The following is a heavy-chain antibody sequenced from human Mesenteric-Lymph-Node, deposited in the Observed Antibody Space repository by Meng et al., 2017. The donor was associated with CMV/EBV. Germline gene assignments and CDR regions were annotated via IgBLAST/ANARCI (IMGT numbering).Heavy chain of an antibody. CDR2: ISYDGSNK. J-gene: IGHJ4*02. CDR3: ARARITGTPCPPGY. D-gene: IGHD1-20*01. CDR1: GFTVSSNY. Sequence: GGSLRLSCAASGFTVSSNYMSWVRQAPGKGLEWVAVISYDGSNKYYADSVKGRFTISRDNSKNTLYLQMNSLRAEDTAVYYCARARITGTPCPPGYWGQGTLVTVSS. V-gene: IGHV3-30-3*01.